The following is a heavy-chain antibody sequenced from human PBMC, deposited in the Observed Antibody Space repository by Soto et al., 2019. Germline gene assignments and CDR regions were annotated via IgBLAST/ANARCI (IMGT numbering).Heavy chain of an antibody. CDR3: ARDYPLTYYDFWSGPKDYYYGMDV. J-gene: IGHJ6*02. D-gene: IGHD3-3*01. CDR1: GFTFSSYS. V-gene: IGHV3-74*01. CDR2: ISSNGIST. Sequence: GGSLRLSCAASGFTFSSYSMSWVRQAPGKGLEWVSAISSNGISTSYADSVKGRFTISRDNAKNTLYLQMNSLRAEDTAVYYCARDYPLTYYDFWSGPKDYYYGMDVWGQGTTVTVSS.